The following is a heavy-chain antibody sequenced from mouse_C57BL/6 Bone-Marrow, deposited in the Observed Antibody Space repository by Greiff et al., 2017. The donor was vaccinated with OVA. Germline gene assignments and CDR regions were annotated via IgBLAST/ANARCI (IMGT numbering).Heavy chain of an antibody. D-gene: IGHD1-1*01. CDR3: ARWGTTVVEGGYAMDY. Sequence: QVQLQQPGAELVKPGASVKLSCKASGYTFTSYWMHWVKQRPGRGLEWIGRIDPNSGGTKYNEKFKSKATLTVDKPSSTAYMQLSSLTSEDSAVYYGARWGTTVVEGGYAMDYWGQGTSVTVSA. CDR2: IDPNSGGT. CDR1: GYTFTSYW. J-gene: IGHJ4*01. V-gene: IGHV1-72*01.